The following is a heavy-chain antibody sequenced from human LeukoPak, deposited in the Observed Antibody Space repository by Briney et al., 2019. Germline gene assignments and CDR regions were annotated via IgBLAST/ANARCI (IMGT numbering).Heavy chain of an antibody. V-gene: IGHV6-1*01. CDR1: GDSVSSNSAA. D-gene: IGHD6-13*01. CDR2: TYYRSKWYN. CDR3: AREGLGKSDSTAAGKENWFDP. Sequence: SQTLSLTCAISGDSVSSNSAAWTWIRQSPSRGLEWLGRTYYRSKWYNDYAVSVKSRITINPDTSKNQFSLQLNSVTPEDTAVYYCAREGLGKSDSTAAGKENWFDPWGQGTLVTVSS. J-gene: IGHJ5*02.